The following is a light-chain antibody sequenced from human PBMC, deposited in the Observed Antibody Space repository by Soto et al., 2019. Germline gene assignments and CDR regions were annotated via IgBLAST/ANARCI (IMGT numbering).Light chain of an antibody. Sequence: QSVLTQPPSVSEAPGQRVTISCTGSSSNIGAGHVVHWYQQFPGRAPNLLIYGSSNRPSGVPDRFSGSKSGTSASLAITGLQAEDEADYYCQSYDNTLSASVFGGGTQLTVL. CDR1: SSNIGAGHV. CDR3: QSYDNTLSASV. V-gene: IGLV1-40*01. J-gene: IGLJ2*01. CDR2: GSS.